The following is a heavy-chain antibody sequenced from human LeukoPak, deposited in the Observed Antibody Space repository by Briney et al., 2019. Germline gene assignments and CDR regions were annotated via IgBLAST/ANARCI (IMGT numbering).Heavy chain of an antibody. V-gene: IGHV3-30*04. D-gene: IGHD6-19*01. Sequence: GGSLRLSCAASGFTFSSYAMHWVRQAPGKGLGWVGVISYDGSNKYYADSVKGRFTISRDNSKNTLFLQMNSLRAEDTAVYYCARELSGWYYFDYWGQGTLVTVSS. J-gene: IGHJ4*02. CDR2: ISYDGSNK. CDR3: ARELSGWYYFDY. CDR1: GFTFSSYA.